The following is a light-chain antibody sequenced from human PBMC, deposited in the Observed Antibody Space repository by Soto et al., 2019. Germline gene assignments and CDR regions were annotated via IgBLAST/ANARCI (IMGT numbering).Light chain of an antibody. Sequence: IVMTQSPDILAVSPGETVTLSCRASQSLSDNLAWYQQKPGQAPRLLIFRASTRASGVPARFSGGGSGTEFTLTIRTLQSEDFAVYYCQQYGSYGKFGQGTKVDI. CDR2: RAS. CDR1: QSLSDN. CDR3: QQYGSYGK. V-gene: IGKV3-15*01. J-gene: IGKJ1*01.